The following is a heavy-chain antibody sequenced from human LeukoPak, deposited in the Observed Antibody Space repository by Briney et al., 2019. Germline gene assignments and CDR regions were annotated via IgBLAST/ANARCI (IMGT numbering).Heavy chain of an antibody. CDR3: AAGRSITILWD. J-gene: IGHJ4*02. V-gene: IGHV1-58*01. CDR2: IVVGSGNT. CDR1: GFTFTSSA. Sequence: ASVTVSCQASGFTFTSSAVQWVRQARGHRLEWIGWIVVGSGNTNYAQKFQERVTITRDMSTSTAYMELSSLRSEDTAVYYCAAGRSITILWDWGQGTLVTVSS. D-gene: IGHD3-3*01.